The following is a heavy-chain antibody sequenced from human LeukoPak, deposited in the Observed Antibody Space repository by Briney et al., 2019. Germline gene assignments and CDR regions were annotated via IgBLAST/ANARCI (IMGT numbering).Heavy chain of an antibody. D-gene: IGHD2-2*01. J-gene: IGHJ4*02. CDR1: GGSFSGYY. V-gene: IGHV4-34*01. CDR3: ARGRTVVPAAVNDY. Sequence: SETLSLTCAVYGGSFSGYYWSWIRQPPGKGLEWIGEINHSGSTNYNPSLKSRVTISVDTSKNQFSLKLSSVTAADTAVYYCARGRTVVPAAVNDYWGQGTLVTVSS. CDR2: INHSGST.